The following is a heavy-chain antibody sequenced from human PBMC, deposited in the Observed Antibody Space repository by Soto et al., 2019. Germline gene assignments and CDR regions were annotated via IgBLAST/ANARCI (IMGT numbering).Heavy chain of an antibody. CDR3: ARGSTDTAMDTYYTFDY. Sequence: GESLKISCMGSGYKVSTWHNFTSYWIAWVRQMPGEGLEWMGIIYPGDSDTRYSPSFQGQVTISADKSISTAYLQWSSLKASDTAMYYCARGSTDTAMDTYYTFDYWGQGTLVTVSS. J-gene: IGHJ4*02. CDR2: IYPGDSDT. V-gene: IGHV5-51*01. D-gene: IGHD5-18*01. CDR1: GYKVSTWHNFTSYW.